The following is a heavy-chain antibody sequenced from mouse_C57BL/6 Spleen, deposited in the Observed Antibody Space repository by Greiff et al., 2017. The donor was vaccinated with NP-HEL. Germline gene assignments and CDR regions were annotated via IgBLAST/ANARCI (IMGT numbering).Heavy chain of an antibody. J-gene: IGHJ3*01. V-gene: IGHV5-17*01. D-gene: IGHD2-4*01. CDR3: AREEDYAFAY. CDR2: ISSGSSTI. CDR1: GFTFSDYG. Sequence: EVHLVESGGGLVKPGGSLKLSCAASGFTFSDYGMHWVRQAPEKGLEWVAYISSGSSTIYYADTVKGRFTISRDNAKNTLFLQMTSLRSEDTAMYYCAREEDYAFAYWGQGTLVTVSA.